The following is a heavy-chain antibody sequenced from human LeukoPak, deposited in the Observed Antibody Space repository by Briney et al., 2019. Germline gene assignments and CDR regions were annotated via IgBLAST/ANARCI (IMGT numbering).Heavy chain of an antibody. V-gene: IGHV5-51*01. CDR2: IYPGDSDT. CDR1: GYSFTSYW. Sequence: GESLKISCKGSGYSFTSYWIGWVRQMPGKGLEWMGIIYPGDSDTRYSPSFQGQVTISADKSISTAYLQWSSLKASDTAMYYCARLRGAGSYYYYGMDVWGQGTTVTVSS. D-gene: IGHD3-10*01. J-gene: IGHJ6*02. CDR3: ARLRGAGSYYYYGMDV.